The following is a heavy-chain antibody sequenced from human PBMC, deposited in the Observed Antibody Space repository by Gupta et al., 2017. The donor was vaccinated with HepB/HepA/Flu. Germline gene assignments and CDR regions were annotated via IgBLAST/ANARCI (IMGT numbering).Heavy chain of an antibody. CDR3: ARDWLTGDSRGDDY. D-gene: IGHD7-27*01. CDR1: GLRVSSNY. V-gene: IGHV3-66*01. Sequence: EGQLVESGGDLVQLGGSLRLSCAASGLRVSSNYMTWVRQAPGRGLEWVSVIDTGGSTYYADSVKGRFTISRDKSKNTLYLKMKSLRAEDTAVYYCARDWLTGDSRGDDYWGQGTLVTVSS. J-gene: IGHJ4*02. CDR2: IDTGGST.